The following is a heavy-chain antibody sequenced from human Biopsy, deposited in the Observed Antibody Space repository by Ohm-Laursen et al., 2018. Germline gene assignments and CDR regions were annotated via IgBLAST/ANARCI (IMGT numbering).Heavy chain of an antibody. CDR2: IKEDGSEK. CDR1: GFTFSSYW. CDR3: ARGPSGVATIG. D-gene: IGHD5-24*01. V-gene: IGHV3-7*04. J-gene: IGHJ4*02. Sequence: ETLSLTCAASGFTFSSYWMSWVRQARGKGLEWVANIKEDGSEKHYVDSVKGRFTISRDSSKNTLYLQMNSLRVEDTAVYYCARGPSGVATIGRGQGTLVTVSS.